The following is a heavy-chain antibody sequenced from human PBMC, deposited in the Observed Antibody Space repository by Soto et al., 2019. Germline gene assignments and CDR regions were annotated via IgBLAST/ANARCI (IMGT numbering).Heavy chain of an antibody. CDR2: VNPRGGHT. J-gene: IGHJ4*01. V-gene: IGHV1-46*01. Sequence: QVQLVQSGAEVKKPGAAVKVSCKSSGDTFTDYYIHWVRQAPGQGLAWMGTVNPRGGHTTYAQHCLGRMTMTRDTSTSTLYMELSSMTSEDTAVDYCARGGHVVVVTAALDYWGHGTLITVYS. D-gene: IGHD2-21*02. CDR1: GDTFTDYY. CDR3: ARGGHVVVVTAALDY.